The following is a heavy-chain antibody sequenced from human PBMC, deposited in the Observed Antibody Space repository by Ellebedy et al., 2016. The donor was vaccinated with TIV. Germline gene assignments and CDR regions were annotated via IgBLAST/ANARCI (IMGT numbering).Heavy chain of an antibody. V-gene: IGHV4-59*08. J-gene: IGHJ3*02. D-gene: IGHD4-23*01. CDR3: ASSVVKGARDAFDI. CDR2: IYYSGST. Sequence: MPSETLSLTCTVSGGSISSYYWSWIRQPPGKGLEWIGYIYYSGSTNYNPSLKSRVTISVDTSKNQFSLKLSSVTAADTAVYYCASSVVKGARDAFDIWGQGTMVTVSS. CDR1: GGSISSYY.